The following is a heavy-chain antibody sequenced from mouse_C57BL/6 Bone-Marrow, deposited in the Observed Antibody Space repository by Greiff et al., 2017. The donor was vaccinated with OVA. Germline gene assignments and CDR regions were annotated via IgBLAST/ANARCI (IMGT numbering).Heavy chain of an antibody. CDR2: IDPSDSET. CDR3: ARLYYGGSYDFDY. Sequence: QVQLQQPGAELVRPGSSVKLSCKASGYTFTSYWMHWVKQRPIQGLEWIGNIDPSDSETHYNQKFKDKATLTVDKSSSTAYMQLSSLTSEDSAVYYCARLYYGGSYDFDYWGQGTTLTVSS. CDR1: GYTFTSYW. V-gene: IGHV1-52*01. D-gene: IGHD1-1*01. J-gene: IGHJ2*01.